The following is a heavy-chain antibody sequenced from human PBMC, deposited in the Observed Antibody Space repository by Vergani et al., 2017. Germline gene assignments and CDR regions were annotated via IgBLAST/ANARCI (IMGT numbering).Heavy chain of an antibody. Sequence: QVQLVQSGAEVKKPGASVKVSCEASGYTFTSDGISWVRQAPGQGLEWMGWISAYNGNTNYAQKLQGRVTMTTDTSTSTAYMELRSLRSDDRAVYYCARDIGPYGDYVCGMDVWGQGTTVTVSS. V-gene: IGHV1-18*01. CDR2: ISAYNGNT. D-gene: IGHD4-17*01. CDR3: ARDIGPYGDYVCGMDV. CDR1: GYTFTSDG. J-gene: IGHJ6*02.